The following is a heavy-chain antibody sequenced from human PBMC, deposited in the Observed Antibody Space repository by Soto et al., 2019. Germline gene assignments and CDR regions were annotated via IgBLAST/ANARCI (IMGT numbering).Heavy chain of an antibody. CDR2: ISAYNGNT. CDR3: ARDFVYPRYWFDP. V-gene: IGHV1-18*01. J-gene: IGHJ5*02. D-gene: IGHD2-2*01. Sequence: ASVKVSCTASGCTFTSYGISWVRQAPGQGLEWMGWISAYNGNTNYAQKLQGRVTMTTDTSTSTAYMELRSLRSDDTAVYYCARDFVYPRYWFDPWGQGTLVTVSS. CDR1: GCTFTSYG.